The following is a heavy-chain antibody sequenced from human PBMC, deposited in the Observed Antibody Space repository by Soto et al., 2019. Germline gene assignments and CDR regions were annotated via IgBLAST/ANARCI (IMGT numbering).Heavy chain of an antibody. V-gene: IGHV1-8*02. CDR3: AREAAALGNDY. CDR2: MNPNSGNT. CDR1: GYTFTGYY. J-gene: IGHJ4*02. D-gene: IGHD2-2*01. Sequence: ASVKVSCKASGYTFTGYYMHWVRQATGQGLEWMGWMNPNSGNTGYAQKFQGRVTMTRNTSISTAYMELSSLRSEDTAVYYCAREAAALGNDYWGQGALVTVSS.